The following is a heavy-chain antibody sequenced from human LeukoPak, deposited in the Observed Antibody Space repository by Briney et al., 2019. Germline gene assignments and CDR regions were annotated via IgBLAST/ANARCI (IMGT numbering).Heavy chain of an antibody. CDR1: GGSISSYY. D-gene: IGHD6-19*01. Sequence: SETLSLTCTVSGGSISSYYWSWIRQPPGKGLEWIGYIYYSGSTNYNPSLKSRVTISVDTSKNQFSLKLSSVTAADTAVYYCARLSSGWYSVDYRGQGTLVTVSS. CDR2: IYYSGST. CDR3: ARLSSGWYSVDY. J-gene: IGHJ4*02. V-gene: IGHV4-59*08.